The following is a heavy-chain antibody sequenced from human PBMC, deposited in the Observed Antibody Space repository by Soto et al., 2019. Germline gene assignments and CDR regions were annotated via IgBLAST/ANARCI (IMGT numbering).Heavy chain of an antibody. CDR2: INAGNGNT. D-gene: IGHD2-2*01. CDR3: ARDRIVVPAARRYGMDV. Sequence: GASVKVSCKASGYTFTSYAMHWVRQAPGQRLEWMGWINAGNGNTKYSQKFQGRVTITRDTSASTAYMELSSLRSEDTAVYYCARDRIVVPAARRYGMDVWGQGTTVTVSS. V-gene: IGHV1-3*01. J-gene: IGHJ6*02. CDR1: GYTFTSYA.